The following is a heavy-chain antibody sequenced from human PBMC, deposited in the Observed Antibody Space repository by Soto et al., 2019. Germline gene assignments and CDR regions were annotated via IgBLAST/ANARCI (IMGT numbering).Heavy chain of an antibody. J-gene: IGHJ4*02. Sequence: GASVKVSCKVSGYTLTELSMHWVRQAPGKGLEWMGWINAGNGNTKYSQKFQGRVTITRDTSASTAYMELSSLRSEDTAVYYCARGPNPYFFDYWGQGTLVTVSS. CDR2: INAGNGNT. CDR1: GYTLTELS. CDR3: ARGPNPYFFDY. V-gene: IGHV1-3*01.